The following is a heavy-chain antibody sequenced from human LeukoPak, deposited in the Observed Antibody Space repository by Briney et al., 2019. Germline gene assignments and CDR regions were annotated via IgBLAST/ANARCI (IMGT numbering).Heavy chain of an antibody. CDR2: IWYDGNTK. CDR3: ARDDTGRFDP. CDR1: GFTFSSYA. J-gene: IGHJ5*02. D-gene: IGHD1-1*01. Sequence: PGGSLRLSCAASGFTFSSYAMHWVRQAPGKGLEWVTVIWYDGNTKHYADSVRGRFTISRDNSKNTLYLQMNSLRAEDTAVYYCARDDTGRFDPWGQGALVTVSS. V-gene: IGHV3-33*08.